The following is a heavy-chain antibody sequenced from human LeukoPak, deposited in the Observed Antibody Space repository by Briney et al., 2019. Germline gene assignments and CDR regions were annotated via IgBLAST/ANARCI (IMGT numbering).Heavy chain of an antibody. CDR3: ARGTMVRGVIYN. Sequence: GASVKVSCKASGYTFTNYDINWVRQAPGQGLEWMGWMNPNSGNTGYAQNFQGRVTMTRDTSISTACMELSSLSSEDTAVYYCARGTMVRGVIYNWGQGTLVTVSS. D-gene: IGHD3-10*01. V-gene: IGHV1-8*01. CDR2: MNPNSGNT. J-gene: IGHJ4*02. CDR1: GYTFTNYD.